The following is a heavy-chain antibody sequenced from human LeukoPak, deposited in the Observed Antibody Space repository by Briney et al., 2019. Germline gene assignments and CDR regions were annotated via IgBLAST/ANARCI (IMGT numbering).Heavy chain of an antibody. CDR3: ARDLTEIAAAGNGY. D-gene: IGHD6-13*01. CDR1: GFTFSSYS. V-gene: IGHV3-21*01. Sequence: KPGGSLRLSCAASGFTFSSYSMNWVRQAPGKGLEWVSSISSSSSYIYYADSVKGRFTISRDNAKNSLYLQMNSLRAEDTAVYYCARDLTEIAAAGNGYWGQGTLVTVSS. J-gene: IGHJ4*02. CDR2: ISSSSSYI.